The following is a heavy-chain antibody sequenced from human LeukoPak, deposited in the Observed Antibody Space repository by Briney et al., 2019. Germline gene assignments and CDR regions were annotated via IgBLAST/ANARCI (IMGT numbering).Heavy chain of an antibody. J-gene: IGHJ4*02. Sequence: PSETLSLTCTVSGGSIDSSSYYWGWIRQPPGKGLEWIGRIYTSGSTNYNPSLKSRVTISVDTPKNQFSLKLSSVTAADTAVYYCARAFPDFDYWGQGTLVTVSS. CDR3: ARAFPDFDY. CDR1: GGSIDSSSYY. D-gene: IGHD2-21*01. V-gene: IGHV4-61*02. CDR2: IYTSGST.